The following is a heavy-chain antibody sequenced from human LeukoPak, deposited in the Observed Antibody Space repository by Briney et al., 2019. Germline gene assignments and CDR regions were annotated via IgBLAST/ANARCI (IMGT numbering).Heavy chain of an antibody. CDR1: GFTFSSYD. CDR3: ARGGRLYDPDAFDI. CDR2: IGTAGDT. Sequence: PGGSLRLSCAASGFTFSSYDMHWVRQATGKGLEWVSAIGTAGDTYYPGSVKGQFTISRENAKNSLYLQMNSLRAGDTAVYYCARGGRLYDPDAFDIWGQGTMVTVSS. V-gene: IGHV3-13*01. D-gene: IGHD2-15*01. J-gene: IGHJ3*02.